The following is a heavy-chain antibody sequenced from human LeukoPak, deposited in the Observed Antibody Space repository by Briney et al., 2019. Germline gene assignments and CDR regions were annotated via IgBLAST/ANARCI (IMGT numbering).Heavy chain of an antibody. CDR3: TSINSSSDY. J-gene: IGHJ4*02. D-gene: IGHD6-6*01. CDR2: IRSKANSYAT. CDR1: GFTFSGPA. V-gene: IGHV3-73*01. Sequence: GGSLRLSCAASGFTFSGPAMHWVRQASGKGLEWVGRIRSKANSYATAYAASVKGRFTISRDDSKNTAYLQMNSLKTEDTAVYYCTSINSSSDYWGQGTLVTVSS.